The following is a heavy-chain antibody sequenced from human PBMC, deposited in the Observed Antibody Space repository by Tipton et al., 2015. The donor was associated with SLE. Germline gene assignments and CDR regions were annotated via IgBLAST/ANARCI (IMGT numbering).Heavy chain of an antibody. Sequence: TLSLTCTVSGGSISSGGYYWSWIRQHPGKGLEWIGYIYYSGSTYYNPPLKSRVTISVDTSKNQFSLKLSSVTAADTAVYYCARDYYDSSGYYPFDYWGQGTLVTVSS. CDR3: ARDYYDSSGYYPFDY. D-gene: IGHD3-22*01. CDR2: IYYSGST. J-gene: IGHJ4*02. V-gene: IGHV4-31*03. CDR1: GGSISSGGYY.